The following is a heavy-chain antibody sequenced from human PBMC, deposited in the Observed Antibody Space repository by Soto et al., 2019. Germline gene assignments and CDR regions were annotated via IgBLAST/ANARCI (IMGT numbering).Heavy chain of an antibody. D-gene: IGHD6-19*01. Sequence: EVQLLESGGGLVQPGGSLRLSCAASGFTFSSYAMSWVRQAPGKGLEWVSAISGSGGSTYYADSVKGRVTISRDNSKNTLYLQMSSLRAEDTAVYYCAKYGRWLVHFYYYGMDVWGQGTTVTVSS. V-gene: IGHV3-23*01. CDR1: GFTFSSYA. J-gene: IGHJ6*02. CDR2: ISGSGGST. CDR3: AKYGRWLVHFYYYGMDV.